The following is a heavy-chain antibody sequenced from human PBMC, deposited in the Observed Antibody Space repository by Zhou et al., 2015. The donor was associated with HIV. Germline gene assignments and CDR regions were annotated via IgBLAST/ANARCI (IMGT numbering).Heavy chain of an antibody. D-gene: IGHD6-19*01. J-gene: IGHJ6*02. CDR1: GGTFSSYA. Sequence: QVQLVQSGAEVKKPGSSVKVSCKASGGTFSSYAISWVRQAPGQGLEWMGWISAYNGNTNYAQKLQGRVTMTTDTSTSTAYMELRSLRSDDTAVYYCARVPSLSSGWYFHDYYYGMDVWGQGP. CDR3: ARVPSLSSGWYFHDYYYGMDV. V-gene: IGHV1-18*01. CDR2: ISAYNGNT.